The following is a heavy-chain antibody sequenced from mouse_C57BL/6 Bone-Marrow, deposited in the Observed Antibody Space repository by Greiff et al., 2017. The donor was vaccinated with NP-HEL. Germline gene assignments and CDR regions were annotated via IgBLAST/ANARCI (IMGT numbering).Heavy chain of an antibody. V-gene: IGHV5-6*01. D-gene: IGHD1-1*01. J-gene: IGHJ3*01. CDR1: GFTFSSYG. CDR2: ISSGGSYT. CDR3: ARHGYYGRGWFAY. Sequence: EVKVVESGGDLVKPGGSLKLSCAASGFTFSSYGMSWVRQTPDKRLEWVATISSGGSYTSYPDSVKGRFTISRDNAKNTLYLQMSSLKSEDTAMYYCARHGYYGRGWFAYWGQGTLVTVSA.